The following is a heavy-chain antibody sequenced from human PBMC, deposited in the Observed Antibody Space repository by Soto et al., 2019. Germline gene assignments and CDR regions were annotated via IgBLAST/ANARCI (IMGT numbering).Heavy chain of an antibody. Sequence: QITLKESGPTLVKPTQTLTLTCTFSGFSLSTSGVGVGWIRQPPGKALEWLALIYWDDDKRYSPSLKSRLTINKDTSKTQVVLTMTNMDPVDTATYYCAHRYCGGDCYIDYFDYWGQGTLVTVSS. CDR2: IYWDDDK. CDR3: AHRYCGGDCYIDYFDY. V-gene: IGHV2-5*02. CDR1: GFSLSTSGVG. D-gene: IGHD2-21*02. J-gene: IGHJ4*02.